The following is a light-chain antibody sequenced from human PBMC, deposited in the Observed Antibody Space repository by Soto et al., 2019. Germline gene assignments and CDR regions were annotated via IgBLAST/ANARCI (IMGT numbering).Light chain of an antibody. Sequence: QSALTQPASVSGSPGQSITISCTGTSSDVGGYNHVSWYQLHPGKAPKLMIYEVINRPSGVSYRFSGSKSGNTASLTISGLQAEDEADYYCSSYAGSNNYYLFGPGTKLTVL. CDR1: SSDVGGYNH. CDR3: SSYAGSNNYYL. J-gene: IGLJ1*01. CDR2: EVI. V-gene: IGLV2-14*01.